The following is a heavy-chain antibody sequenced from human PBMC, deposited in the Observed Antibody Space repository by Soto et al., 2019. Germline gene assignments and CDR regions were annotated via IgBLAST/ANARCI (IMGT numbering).Heavy chain of an antibody. CDR1: GFTFSNAW. CDR3: TTGYCSVDSCGKRNAFDI. V-gene: IGHV3-15*07. J-gene: IGHJ3*02. CDR2: IKSKTDGGTT. D-gene: IGHD2-15*01. Sequence: GGSLRLSCAASGFTFSNAWINWVRQAPGKGLEWVGRIKSKTDGGTTDFAAPVKGRFAISRDDSKNTLYLQMNSLQTEDTAVYWCTTGYCSVDSCGKRNAFDIWGQGTMVTVSS.